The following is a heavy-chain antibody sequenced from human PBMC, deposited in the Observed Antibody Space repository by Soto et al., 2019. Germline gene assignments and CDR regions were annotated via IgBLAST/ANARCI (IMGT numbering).Heavy chain of an antibody. CDR1: GLTVRNNF. D-gene: IGHD6-13*01. Sequence: EVQLVESGGGLVQPGGSLRLSCAASGLTVRNNFMSWVRQAPGKGLEWVSIIYNDGSTFYADSVKGRFTISRDSSENTLYSQLNSLRAEDTAVYYCARDFDTSRDDWAYYGMDVWGQGTTVPVSS. V-gene: IGHV3-66*01. CDR3: ARDFDTSRDDWAYYGMDV. CDR2: IYNDGST. J-gene: IGHJ6*02.